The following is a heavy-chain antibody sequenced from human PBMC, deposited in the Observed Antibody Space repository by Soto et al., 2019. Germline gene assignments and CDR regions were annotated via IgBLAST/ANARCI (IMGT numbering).Heavy chain of an antibody. CDR2: IYHSGST. CDR1: GYSITSGYY. J-gene: IGHJ4*02. Sequence: PSETLSLTCAVSGYSITSGYYWGWIRQPPGKGLERIGSIYHSGSTYYNPSLKSRVTISVDTPQKLFSLKLSSVTAADTAVYYCARLPYSYSGYDETYFDYWGQGTLVNVSS. D-gene: IGHD5-12*01. V-gene: IGHV4-38-2*01. CDR3: ARLPYSYSGYDETYFDY.